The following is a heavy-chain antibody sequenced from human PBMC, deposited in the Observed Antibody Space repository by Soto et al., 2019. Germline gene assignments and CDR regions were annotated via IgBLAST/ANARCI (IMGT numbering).Heavy chain of an antibody. V-gene: IGHV4-39*01. CDR1: GGSISSSSYY. Sequence: SETLSLTCTVSGGSISSSSYYWGWIRQPPGKGLEWIGSIYYSGSTYYNPSLKSRVTISVDTSKNQFSLKLSSVTAADTAVYYCARGVVRGVIKAFDPWGQGTLVTVSS. D-gene: IGHD3-10*01. J-gene: IGHJ5*02. CDR3: ARGVVRGVIKAFDP. CDR2: IYYSGST.